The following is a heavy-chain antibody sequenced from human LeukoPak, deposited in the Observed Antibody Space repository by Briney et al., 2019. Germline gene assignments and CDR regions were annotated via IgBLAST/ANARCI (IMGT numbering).Heavy chain of an antibody. D-gene: IGHD2-15*01. CDR1: GGSISSSSYY. J-gene: IGHJ3*02. V-gene: IGHV4-61*01. CDR3: AREKVFSGGSCCSFDI. CDR2: IYYSGST. Sequence: AETLTLTCTVSGGSISSSSYYWSWIRQPPGKGLEWNGYIYYSGSTNYNPALKSRVTISVDTSKNQFSLKLSSVTAADTAVYYCAREKVFSGGSCCSFDIWGQGTMVTVSS.